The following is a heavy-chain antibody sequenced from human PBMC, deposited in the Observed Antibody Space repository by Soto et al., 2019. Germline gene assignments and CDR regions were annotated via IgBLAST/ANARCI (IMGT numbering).Heavy chain of an antibody. CDR3: AGTTSHQWYYMDV. D-gene: IGHD1-7*01. J-gene: IGHJ6*03. CDR1: GDSVSSNSAA. Sequence: PSQTLSLTCVISGDSVSSNSAAWNWIRLSPSRGLEWLARTYYRSRWYNDCAVSVRSRITVNPDTSKNQFSLQLTSVTPEDTAVYYCAGTTSHQWYYMDVWGKGTTVTVSS. V-gene: IGHV6-1*01. CDR2: TYYRSRWYN.